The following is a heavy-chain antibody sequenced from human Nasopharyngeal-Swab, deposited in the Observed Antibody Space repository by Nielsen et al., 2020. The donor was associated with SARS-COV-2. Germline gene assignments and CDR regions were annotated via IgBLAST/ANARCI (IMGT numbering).Heavy chain of an antibody. D-gene: IGHD1-1*01. Sequence: GGSLRLSCTASGFTFGDYAMSWVRQAPGKGLEWVGFIRSKAYGGTTEYAASVKGRFTISRDDSKSIAYLQMNSLKTEDTAVYYCTRAPRDGWNGYYYYGMDVWGQGTTVTVSS. CDR2: IRSKAYGGTT. J-gene: IGHJ6*02. V-gene: IGHV3-49*04. CDR3: TRAPRDGWNGYYYYGMDV. CDR1: GFTFGDYA.